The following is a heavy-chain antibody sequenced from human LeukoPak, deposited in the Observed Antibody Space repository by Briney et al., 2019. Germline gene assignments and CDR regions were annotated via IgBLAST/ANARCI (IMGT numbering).Heavy chain of an antibody. CDR2: IFYSGST. Sequence: SETLSLTCTVSGGSISSSSYFWGWIRQPPGKGLEWIGSIFYSGSTYYNPSLNSRVTISIDTSKNQFSLRLGSVTAADTAVYYCARQMNTVTADYWGQGTLVTVSS. CDR1: GGSISSSSYF. J-gene: IGHJ4*02. V-gene: IGHV4-39*01. CDR3: ARQMNTVTADY. D-gene: IGHD4-17*01.